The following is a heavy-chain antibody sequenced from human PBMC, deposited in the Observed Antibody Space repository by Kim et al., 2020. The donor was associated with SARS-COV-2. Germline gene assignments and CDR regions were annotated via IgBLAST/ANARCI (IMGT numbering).Heavy chain of an antibody. Sequence: GSLRLSCTASGFTFGDYAMTWVRQAPGKGLEWVGFIRDKAYGGTTQYAASVKGRFTISRDDSKSIAYLQMNSLKTADTALYYCTRGLQLDSWGQGTLVTVSS. CDR1: GFTFGDYA. D-gene: IGHD5-18*01. CDR3: TRGLQLDS. J-gene: IGHJ4*02. CDR2: IRDKAYGGTT. V-gene: IGHV3-49*04.